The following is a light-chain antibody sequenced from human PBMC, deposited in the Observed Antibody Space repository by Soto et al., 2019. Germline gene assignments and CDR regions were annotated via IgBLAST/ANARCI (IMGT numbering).Light chain of an antibody. CDR3: QQYGDSPLT. CDR2: GAS. CDR1: QSVSSATY. Sequence: EIVLTQSPGTLSLSPGERATLSSRASQSVSSATYLAWYQQKPGQAPRLLIYGASSRAAGIPDRFSGSGSGTDFTLTISRLEPEDFAVYYCQQYGDSPLTFGGGTKVETK. V-gene: IGKV3-20*01. J-gene: IGKJ4*01.